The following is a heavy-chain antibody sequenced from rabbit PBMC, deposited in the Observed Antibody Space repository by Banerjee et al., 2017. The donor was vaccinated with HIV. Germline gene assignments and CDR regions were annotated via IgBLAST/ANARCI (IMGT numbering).Heavy chain of an antibody. J-gene: IGHJ4*01. CDR1: GFDLSSYYD. V-gene: IGHV1S43*01. Sequence: QEQLVESGGGLVTLGGSLTLTCKASGFDLSSYYDMCWVRQAPGEGLEWIACIVISSGSTWYASWAKGRFTISKSTSLNTVTLQMTSLTAADTATYFCARDGSGWGANFNLWGPGTLVTVS. CDR3: ARDGSGWGANFNL. D-gene: IGHD4-1*01. CDR2: IVISSGST.